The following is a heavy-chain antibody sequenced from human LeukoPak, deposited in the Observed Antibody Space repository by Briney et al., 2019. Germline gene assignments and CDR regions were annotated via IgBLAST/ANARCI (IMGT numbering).Heavy chain of an antibody. CDR3: ARDELGRWLQFAAFDI. J-gene: IGHJ3*02. Sequence: GGSLRLSCAASGFTVSSNYMSWVRQAPGKGLECVSVIYSGGSTYYADSVKGRFTISRDNSKNTLYLQMNSLRAEDTAVYYCARDELGRWLQFAAFDIWGQGTMVTVSS. CDR1: GFTVSSNY. D-gene: IGHD5-24*01. V-gene: IGHV3-66*01. CDR2: IYSGGST.